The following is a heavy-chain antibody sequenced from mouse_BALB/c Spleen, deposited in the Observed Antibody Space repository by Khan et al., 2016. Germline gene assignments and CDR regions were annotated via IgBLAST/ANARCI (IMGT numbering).Heavy chain of an antibody. D-gene: IGHD1-1*01. CDR2: ISSGGSYT. Sequence: EVELVESGGDLVKPGGSLKLSCAASGFTFSNYGMSWVRQTPDKRLEWVATISSGGSYTYYPDSVKGRFTISRDNAKNTLYLQMSSLKSEDTAMFYWARGVYYGSSYKYAMDYWGQGTSVTVSS. J-gene: IGHJ4*01. CDR3: ARGVYYGSSYKYAMDY. CDR1: GFTFSNYG. V-gene: IGHV5-6*01.